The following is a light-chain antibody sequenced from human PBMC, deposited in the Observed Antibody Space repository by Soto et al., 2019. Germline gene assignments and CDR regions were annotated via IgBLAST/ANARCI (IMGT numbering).Light chain of an antibody. V-gene: IGKV3-20*01. CDR1: QSVSSSY. CDR3: QQYYSYPRT. CDR2: GAS. Sequence: PGERATLSCRASQSVSSSYLAWYQQKPGQAPRLLIYGASSRATGIPDRFSGSGSGTDFTLTISCLQSEDFATYYCQQYYSYPRTFGQGTKVDIK. J-gene: IGKJ1*01.